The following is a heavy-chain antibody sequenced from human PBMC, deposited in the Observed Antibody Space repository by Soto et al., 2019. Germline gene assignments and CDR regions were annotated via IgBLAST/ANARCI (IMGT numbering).Heavy chain of an antibody. V-gene: IGHV3-64D*06. Sequence: GGSLRLSCSASGFTFSSYAMHWVRQAPGKGLEYVSAISSNGGSTYYADSVKGRFTISRDNSKNTLYLQMSSLRAEDTAVYYCVKEPYYYGSGKQTRNWFDPWGQGTLVTVSS. D-gene: IGHD3-10*01. CDR1: GFTFSSYA. J-gene: IGHJ5*02. CDR3: VKEPYYYGSGKQTRNWFDP. CDR2: ISSNGGST.